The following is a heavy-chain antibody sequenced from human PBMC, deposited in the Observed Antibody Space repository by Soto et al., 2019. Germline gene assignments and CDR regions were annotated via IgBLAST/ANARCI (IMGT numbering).Heavy chain of an antibody. J-gene: IGHJ5*02. CDR2: IFPSDSDT. CDR3: ARKDKSGYFNWFDP. Sequence: GESLKISCRTSGYRLTSYWIAWVRQMPCKGLEWMGIIFPSDSDTRYSPSFQGQVTISADRSTSTVFLQWASLKASDTAVYFCARKDKSGYFNWFDPWGQGTLVTVSS. V-gene: IGHV5-51*01. D-gene: IGHD3-22*01. CDR1: GYRLTSYW.